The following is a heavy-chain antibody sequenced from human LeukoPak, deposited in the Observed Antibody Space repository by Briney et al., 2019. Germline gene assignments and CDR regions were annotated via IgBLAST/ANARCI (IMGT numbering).Heavy chain of an antibody. J-gene: IGHJ6*02. D-gene: IGHD1-26*01. CDR2: ISYDGSNK. CDR1: GFTFSSYA. CDR3: ARDGPYSGSPYYGIDV. V-gene: IGHV3-30-3*01. Sequence: GGSLRLSCAASGFTFSSYAMHWVRRAPGKGLEWVAVISYDGSNKYYADSVKGRFTISRDNSKNTLYLQMNSLRAEDTAVYYCARDGPYSGSPYYGIDVWGQGTTVTVSS.